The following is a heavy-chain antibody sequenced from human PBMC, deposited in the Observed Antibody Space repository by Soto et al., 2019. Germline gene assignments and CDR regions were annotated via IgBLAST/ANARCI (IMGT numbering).Heavy chain of an antibody. D-gene: IGHD6-19*01. CDR1: GFTFSSYA. CDR2: ISYDGSNK. J-gene: IGHJ4*02. V-gene: IGHV3-30-3*01. CDR3: ARGGGRVHSSGWYYFDY. Sequence: ESGGGVVQPGRSLRLSCAASGFTFSSYAMHWVRQAPGKGLEWVAVISYDGSNKYYADSVKGRFTISRDNSKNTLYLQMNSLRAEDTAVYYCARGGGRVHSSGWYYFDYWGQGTLVTVSS.